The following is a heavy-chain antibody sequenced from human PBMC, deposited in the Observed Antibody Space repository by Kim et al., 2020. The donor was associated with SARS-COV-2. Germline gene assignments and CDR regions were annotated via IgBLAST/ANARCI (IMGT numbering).Heavy chain of an antibody. V-gene: IGHV4-34*01. Sequence: SETLSLTCAAYGGSFSGYYWSWIRQPPGKGLEWIGEINHSGSTNYNPSLKSRVTISVDTSKNQFSLKLSSVTAADTAVYYCARIGAYYVILTGYYWHVNWFDPWGQGTLVTVSS. CDR2: INHSGST. D-gene: IGHD3-9*01. J-gene: IGHJ5*02. CDR1: GGSFSGYY. CDR3: ARIGAYYVILTGYYWHVNWFDP.